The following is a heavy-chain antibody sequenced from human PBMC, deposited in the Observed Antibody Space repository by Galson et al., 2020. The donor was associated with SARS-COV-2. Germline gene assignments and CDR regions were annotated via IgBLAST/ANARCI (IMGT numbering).Heavy chain of an antibody. CDR3: VRGSAAPGIDY. CDR2: ISPAGAIP. J-gene: IGHJ4*02. Sequence: GGSLRLSCTASGFTFSDYWMHWVRQGPGGGLLWVSRISPAGAIPDHADSVKGRFTVSRDNAKNTLYLQMVSLRDDDTAVYYCVRGSAAPGIDYWGQGTLVSVFS. V-gene: IGHV3-74*01. D-gene: IGHD2-2*01. CDR1: GFTFSDYW.